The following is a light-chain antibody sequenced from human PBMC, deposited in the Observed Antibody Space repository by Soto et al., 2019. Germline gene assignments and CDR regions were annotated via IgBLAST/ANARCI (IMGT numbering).Light chain of an antibody. CDR3: QQYNSYS. Sequence: DLQMTPSPSTLSASVGDRVTITCRASQSISSWLSWYQQRPGKAPKLLIYDASSLESGVPSRFSGSGSGTEFTLTISRLQPDDFATYYCQQYNSYSFGGGTKV. V-gene: IGKV1-5*01. J-gene: IGKJ4*01. CDR1: QSISSW. CDR2: DAS.